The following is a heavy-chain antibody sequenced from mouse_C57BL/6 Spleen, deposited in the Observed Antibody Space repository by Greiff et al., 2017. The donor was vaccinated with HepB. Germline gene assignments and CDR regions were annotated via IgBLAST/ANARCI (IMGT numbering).Heavy chain of an antibody. J-gene: IGHJ4*01. CDR3: ARRGPITTVVPYAMDY. Sequence: EVQLQQSGPELVKPGASVKMSCKASGYTFTDYNMHWVKQSHGKSLEWIGYINPNNGGTSYNQKFKGKATLTVNKSSSTAYMELRSLTSEDSAVYYCARRGPITTVVPYAMDYWGQGTSVTVAS. CDR2: INPNNGGT. CDR1: GYTFTDYN. V-gene: IGHV1-22*01. D-gene: IGHD1-1*01.